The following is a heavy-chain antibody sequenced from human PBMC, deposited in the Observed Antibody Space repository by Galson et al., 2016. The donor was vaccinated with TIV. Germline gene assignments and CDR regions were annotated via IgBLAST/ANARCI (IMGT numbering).Heavy chain of an antibody. D-gene: IGHD3-16*01. CDR1: GFTFSTYW. V-gene: IGHV3-7*01. J-gene: IGHJ3*02. CDR3: AREGAAFDI. Sequence: SLRLSCAASGFTFSTYWMSWVRQAPGKGLEWVANIKKDGSEKYYVDSAKGRFTISRDNAKNSLYLQMNSLRVEETAVYYCAREGAAFDIWGQGTMVTVSS. CDR2: IKKDGSEK.